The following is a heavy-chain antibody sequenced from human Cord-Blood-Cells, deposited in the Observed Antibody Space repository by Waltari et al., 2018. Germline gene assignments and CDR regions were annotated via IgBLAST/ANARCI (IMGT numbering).Heavy chain of an antibody. J-gene: IGHJ6*02. CDR3: ARYGSGSSYYYYYGMDV. D-gene: IGHD3-10*01. V-gene: IGHV4-39*01. Sequence: QLQLQESGPGLVKPSETLSLTCTVSGGSISSSSYYWGWIRQPPGKGLEWIGSIYYSGSTYYNQSLKNRVTISVDTSKNQFSLKLSSVTAADTAVYYCARYGSGSSYYYYYGMDVWGQGTTVTVSS. CDR2: IYYSGST. CDR1: GGSISSSSYY.